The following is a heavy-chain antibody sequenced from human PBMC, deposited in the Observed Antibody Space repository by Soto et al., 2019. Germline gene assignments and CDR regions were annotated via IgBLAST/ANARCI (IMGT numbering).Heavy chain of an antibody. D-gene: IGHD3-3*01. CDR3: AGQTYYDFWSGYFSIQIDY. CDR1: GGSISSSSYY. J-gene: IGHJ4*02. CDR2: IYYSGST. V-gene: IGHV4-39*01. Sequence: PSETLSLTCTVSGGSISSSSYYWGWIRQPPGEGLEWIGSIYYSGSTYYNPSLKSRVTISVDTSKNQFSLKLSSVTAADTAVYYCAGQTYYDFWSGYFSIQIDYWGQGTLVTVSS.